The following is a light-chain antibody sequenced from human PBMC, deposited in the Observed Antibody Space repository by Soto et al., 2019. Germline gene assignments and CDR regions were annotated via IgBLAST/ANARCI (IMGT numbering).Light chain of an antibody. J-gene: IGLJ3*02. CDR3: CSYAGTYTWV. CDR2: DVS. Sequence: QSALTQPRSVSGSPGQSITISCTGTSSDVGGYNYVSWSQQHPGKAPRLMIFDVSQRTSGVPDRFSGSKSGNTASLTISGLQAEDEADYYCCSYAGTYTWVFGGGTKVTVL. CDR1: SSDVGGYNY. V-gene: IGLV2-11*01.